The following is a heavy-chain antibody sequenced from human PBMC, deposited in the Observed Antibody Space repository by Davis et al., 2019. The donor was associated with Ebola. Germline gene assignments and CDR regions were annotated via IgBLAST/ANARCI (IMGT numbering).Heavy chain of an antibody. J-gene: IGHJ5*02. CDR3: AKQLFWFGEETT. V-gene: IGHV3-23*01. Sequence: PGGSLRLSCAASGFTFGNYVMSWVRQVSGKGLEWVSGISASGGTTYDAASVKGRFTISRDNSNSTLFLQMNSLRAEDTAVYYCAKQLFWFGEETTWGQGTLVAVSS. D-gene: IGHD3-10*01. CDR2: ISASGGTT. CDR1: GFTFGNYV.